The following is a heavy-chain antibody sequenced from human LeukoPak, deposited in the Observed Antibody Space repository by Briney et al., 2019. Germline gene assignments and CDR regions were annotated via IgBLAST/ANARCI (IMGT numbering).Heavy chain of an antibody. CDR3: ASHGSGSYYSYVF. CDR1: GYTLTDYY. V-gene: IGHV1-2*02. Sequence: ASVKVSCKASGYTLTDYYMHWVRQAPGQGLQWMGWIDPNSGGTSYAQKFQGRVTVTRDTSISTVYMELSGLRSDDTADYYCASHGSGSYYSYVFWGQGTLVTVSS. J-gene: IGHJ4*02. D-gene: IGHD3-10*01. CDR2: IDPNSGGT.